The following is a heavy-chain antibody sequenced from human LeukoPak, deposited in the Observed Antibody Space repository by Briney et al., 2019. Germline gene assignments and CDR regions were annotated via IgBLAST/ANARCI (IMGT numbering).Heavy chain of an antibody. CDR2: ICYSGST. CDR3: ARHSSGWYPDY. D-gene: IGHD6-19*01. Sequence: SETLSLTCTVSGGSISSYYWSWIRQPPGKGLEWIGYICYSGSTNYNPSLKSRVTISVDTSKNQFSLKLSSVTAADTAVYYCARHSSGWYPDYWGQGTLATVSS. CDR1: GGSISSYY. J-gene: IGHJ4*02. V-gene: IGHV4-59*01.